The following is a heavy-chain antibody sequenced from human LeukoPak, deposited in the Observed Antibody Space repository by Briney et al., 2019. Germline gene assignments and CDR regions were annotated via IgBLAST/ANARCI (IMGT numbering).Heavy chain of an antibody. D-gene: IGHD3-10*01. V-gene: IGHV4-4*07. Sequence: SETLSLTCTVSGGSISSYYWSWIRQPAGKGLEWIGRIYTSGSTNYNPSLKSRATTSVDTSKNQFSLKLSSVTAADTAVYYCARTRYYYNSRSYGAPYYFDYWGQGTLVTVSS. CDR3: ARTRYYYNSRSYGAPYYFDY. CDR2: IYTSGST. J-gene: IGHJ4*02. CDR1: GGSISSYY.